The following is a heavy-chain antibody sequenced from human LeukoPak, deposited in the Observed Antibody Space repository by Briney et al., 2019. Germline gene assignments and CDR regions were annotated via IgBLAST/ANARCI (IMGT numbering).Heavy chain of an antibody. CDR2: ISSSSSYI. Sequence: GGSLRLSCAASGFTFGSYSMNWVRQAPGKGLEWVSSISSSSSYIYYADSVKGRFTISRDNAKNSLYLQMNSLRAEDTAVYYCARDPYYYDSSGYYKAYYFDYWGQGTLVTVSS. CDR1: GFTFGSYS. D-gene: IGHD3-22*01. J-gene: IGHJ4*02. CDR3: ARDPYYYDSSGYYKAYYFDY. V-gene: IGHV3-21*01.